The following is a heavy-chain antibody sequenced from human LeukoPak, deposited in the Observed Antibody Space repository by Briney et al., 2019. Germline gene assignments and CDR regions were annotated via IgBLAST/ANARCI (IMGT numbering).Heavy chain of an antibody. CDR1: GFPFSEYS. Sequence: GGSLRLSCAASGFPFSEYSMNWVRQAPGKGLEWISYIGIDSGNTKYADSVKGRFTVSGDKARNSLYLQMNGLRVEDTAVYYCARDHNYAFDNWGQGTLVTVSS. D-gene: IGHD4-11*01. CDR2: IGIDSGNT. CDR3: ARDHNYAFDN. V-gene: IGHV3-11*06. J-gene: IGHJ4*02.